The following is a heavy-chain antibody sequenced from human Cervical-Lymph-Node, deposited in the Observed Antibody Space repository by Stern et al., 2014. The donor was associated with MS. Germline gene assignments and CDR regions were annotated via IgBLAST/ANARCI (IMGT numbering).Heavy chain of an antibody. J-gene: IGHJ6*02. Sequence: VQLVQSGAEVKKPGASVKVSCKVSGYTLSEISMHWRRQAPGKGLEWKGGFDPDNGETRSLKKFQGSVNMAEDSSTDTAYMELSSLRSEDTAVYYCATHRGRVTYYYGMDVWGQGTTVTVSS. CDR2: FDPDNGET. D-gene: IGHD2-21*02. CDR1: GYTLSEIS. V-gene: IGHV1-24*01. CDR3: ATHRGRVTYYYGMDV.